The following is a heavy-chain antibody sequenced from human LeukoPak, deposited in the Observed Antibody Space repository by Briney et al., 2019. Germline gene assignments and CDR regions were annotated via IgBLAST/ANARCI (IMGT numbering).Heavy chain of an antibody. D-gene: IGHD5-18*01. CDR2: ISSSGSTI. CDR3: ARGFRRGYSYGYNFDY. CDR1: GFTFSDYY. V-gene: IGHV3-11*04. Sequence: GGSLRLSCAASGFTFSDYYMSWIRQAPGKGLEWVSYISSSGSTIYYADSVKGRFTISRDNAKNSLYLQMNSLRAGDTAVYYCARGFRRGYSYGYNFDYWGQGTLVTVSS. J-gene: IGHJ4*02.